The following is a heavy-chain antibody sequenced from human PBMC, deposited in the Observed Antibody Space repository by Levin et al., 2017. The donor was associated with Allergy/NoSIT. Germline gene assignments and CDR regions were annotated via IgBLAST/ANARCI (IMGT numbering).Heavy chain of an antibody. CDR1: GFTFSSYS. D-gene: IGHD3-3*01. CDR3: AREGARDTIFGVVPLDY. Sequence: GGSLRLSCAASGFTFSSYSMNWVRQAPGKGLEWVSSISSSSSYIYYADSVKGRFTISRDNAKNSLYLQMNSLRAEDTAVYYCAREGARDTIFGVVPLDYWGQGTLVTVSS. J-gene: IGHJ4*02. V-gene: IGHV3-21*01. CDR2: ISSSSSYI.